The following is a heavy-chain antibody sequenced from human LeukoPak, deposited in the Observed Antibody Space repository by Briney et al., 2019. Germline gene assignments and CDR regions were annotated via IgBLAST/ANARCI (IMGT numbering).Heavy chain of an antibody. Sequence: GGSLRLSCAASGFTFSSYGMHWVRQAPGKGLEWVAVISYDGSNKYYTDSVKGRFTISRDNSKSTLYLQLNSLKPEDTAVYYCAKDTRCGGDCYSVGNYWGQGTLVTVSS. CDR2: ISYDGSNK. V-gene: IGHV3-30*18. J-gene: IGHJ4*02. CDR3: AKDTRCGGDCYSVGNY. CDR1: GFTFSSYG. D-gene: IGHD2-21*02.